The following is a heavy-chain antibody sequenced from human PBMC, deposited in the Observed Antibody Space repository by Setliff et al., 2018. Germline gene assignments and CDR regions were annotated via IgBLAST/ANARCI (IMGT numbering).Heavy chain of an antibody. V-gene: IGHV5-51*01. D-gene: IGHD2-21*02. Sequence: GESLKISCKAAGYSFTKYWIGWVRQMPGKGLEWMGIIDPADSDTTYSPSFQGQVTISADKSIGTAYLQWSSLKASDTAIYYCARWGWGSSSGDCYSPKGCYYYYMDVWGKGTTVTVSS. CDR3: ARWGWGSSSGDCYSPKGCYYYYMDV. CDR1: GYSFTKYW. J-gene: IGHJ6*03. CDR2: IDPADSDT.